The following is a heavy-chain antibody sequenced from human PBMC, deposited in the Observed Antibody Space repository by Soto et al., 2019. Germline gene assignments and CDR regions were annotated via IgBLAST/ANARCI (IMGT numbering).Heavy chain of an antibody. V-gene: IGHV4-30-4*01. CDR3: ATIKLGSNRPDY. D-gene: IGHD3-10*01. Sequence: QVQLQESGPGLVKPSQTLSLTCTVSGGSXXXXXXXXXWIRQPPXXGLEWIGYIYYSGSTYYNPSLKSRVTISVXXXXNHXSLKXXXVTXAHXXVYYCATIKLGSNRPDYWGQGTLVTVSS. CDR1: GGSXXXXXXX. J-gene: IGHJ4*02. CDR2: IYYSGST.